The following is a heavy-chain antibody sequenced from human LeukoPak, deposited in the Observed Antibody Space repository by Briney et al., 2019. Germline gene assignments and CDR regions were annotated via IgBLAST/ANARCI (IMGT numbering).Heavy chain of an antibody. Sequence: PGGSLRLSCAASGFTFSSYGMSWVRQAPGKGLEWVSAISGSGGSTYYADSVKGRFTISRDNSKNTLYLQMNSLRAEDTAVYYCAKVGATVSRFPMWFQHWGQGTLVTVSS. J-gene: IGHJ1*01. CDR1: GFTFSSYG. CDR3: AKVGATVSRFPMWFQH. CDR2: ISGSGGST. D-gene: IGHD4-17*01. V-gene: IGHV3-23*01.